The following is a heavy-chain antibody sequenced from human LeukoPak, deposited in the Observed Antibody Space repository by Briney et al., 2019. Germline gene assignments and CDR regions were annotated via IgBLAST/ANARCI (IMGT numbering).Heavy chain of an antibody. D-gene: IGHD5-24*01. CDR2: ISSSGSTI. CDR1: GFTFSSYE. J-gene: IGHJ6*02. Sequence: GGSLRLSCAASGFTFSSYEMNWVRQAPGKGLEWVSYISSSGSTIYYADSVKGRFTISRDNSKNTLYLQMNSLRAEDTAVYYCARVNEMATDDYYYYGMDVWGQGTTVTVSS. V-gene: IGHV3-48*03. CDR3: ARVNEMATDDYYYYGMDV.